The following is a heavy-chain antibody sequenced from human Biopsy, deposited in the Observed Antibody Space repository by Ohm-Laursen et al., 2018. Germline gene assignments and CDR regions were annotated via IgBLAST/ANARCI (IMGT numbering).Heavy chain of an antibody. CDR1: GFTFSSYG. V-gene: IGHV3-33*06. CDR3: AKDLRNNNWGVEN. D-gene: IGHD7-27*01. Sequence: SLRLSCAAPGFTFSSYGIHWVRQAPGKGLEWVAVIWYDGSNKYSADSVKGRFTISRDNSKNTLYLQMNNLRAEDTAVFYCAKDLRNNNWGVENWGQGTLVTVSS. J-gene: IGHJ4*02. CDR2: IWYDGSNK.